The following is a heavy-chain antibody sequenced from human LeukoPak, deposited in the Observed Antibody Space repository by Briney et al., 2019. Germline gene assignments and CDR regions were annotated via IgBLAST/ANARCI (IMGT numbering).Heavy chain of an antibody. J-gene: IGHJ4*02. CDR3: ARGGITPSTVVGATTGDY. V-gene: IGHV1-46*01. Sequence: ASVRVSCKASGYTFTSYYMHWVRQAPGQGLEWMGIINPTGGSTSYAQKFQGRVTMTRDMSTSTVYMELSSLRSEDTAGYYCARGGITPSTVVGATTGDYWGQGTLVTVSS. CDR1: GYTFTSYY. CDR2: INPTGGST. D-gene: IGHD1-26*01.